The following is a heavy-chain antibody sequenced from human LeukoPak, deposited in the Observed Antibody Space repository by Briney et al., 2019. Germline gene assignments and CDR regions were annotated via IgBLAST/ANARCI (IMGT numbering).Heavy chain of an antibody. CDR3: ARGKYCSSTSCYRHFQN. V-gene: IGHV1-2*02. J-gene: IGHJ4*02. D-gene: IGHD2-2*01. CDR1: GYTFTGYY. CDR2: INPNSGGT. Sequence: ASVKVSCKASGYTFTGYYMHWVRQAPGQGLEWMVWINPNSGGTNYAQKFQGRVTMTRDTSISTAYMELSRLRSDDTAVYYCARGKYCSSTSCYRHFQNWGQGTLVTVSS.